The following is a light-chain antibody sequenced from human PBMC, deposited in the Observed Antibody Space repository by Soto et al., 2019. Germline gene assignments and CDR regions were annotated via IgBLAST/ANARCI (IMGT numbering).Light chain of an antibody. J-gene: IGKJ1*01. CDR2: GVS. CDR3: QQYGISPLT. Sequence: EIVLTQSPGTLSLSPGERATLSCRASQSVSSSYLAWYQQKPGQAPRLLIYGVSSRATGIPDRFSGSGSGTKFTLTISRLEPEDFAVYYCQQYGISPLTFGQRTKVEIK. V-gene: IGKV3-20*01. CDR1: QSVSSSY.